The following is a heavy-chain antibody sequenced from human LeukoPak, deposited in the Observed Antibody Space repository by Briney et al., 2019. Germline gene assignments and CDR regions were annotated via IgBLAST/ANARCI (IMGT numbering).Heavy chain of an antibody. CDR1: GFTFSSYA. Sequence: GGSLRLSCAASGFTFSSYAMSWVRQAPGKGLEWVSSITSSGAATYYADSVKGRFTISRDNSDNTLYLQMNSLRAEDTAVYYCAKDRPNYYGSNGHYYKLNGDCRGQGTLVTVSS. J-gene: IGHJ4*02. CDR3: AKDRPNYYGSNGHYYKLNGDC. CDR2: ITSSGAAT. D-gene: IGHD3-22*01. V-gene: IGHV3-23*01.